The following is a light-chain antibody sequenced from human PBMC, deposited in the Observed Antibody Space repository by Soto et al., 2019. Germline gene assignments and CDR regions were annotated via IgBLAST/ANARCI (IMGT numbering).Light chain of an antibody. J-gene: IGLJ1*01. CDR1: SSNIGNYY. CDR2: END. CDR3: GTWDSSLSIFV. Sequence: QSVLKQPASVSAAPGQKVTTSCSGNSSNIGNYYVSWHQQLPGTAPKLLIYENDKRPSGIPDRFSGSKSGTSATLGITGLQTGDEADYYCGTWDSSLSIFVFGTG. V-gene: IGLV1-51*02.